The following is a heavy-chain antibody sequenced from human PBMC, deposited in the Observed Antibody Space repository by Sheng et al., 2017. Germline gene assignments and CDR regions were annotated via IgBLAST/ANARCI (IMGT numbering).Heavy chain of an antibody. Sequence: QVQLVQSGAEVKKPGSSVKVSCKASGGTFSSYAISWVRQAPGQGLEWMGGIIPIFGTANYAQKFQGRVTITTDESTSTAYMELSSLRSEDTAVYYCARGLPHWCSGGSCTIPYYYYMDVWGKGTTVTVSS. CDR3: ARGLPHWCSGGSCTIPYYYYMDV. CDR1: GGTFSSYA. CDR2: IIPIFGTA. V-gene: IGHV1-69*05. D-gene: IGHD2-15*01. J-gene: IGHJ6*03.